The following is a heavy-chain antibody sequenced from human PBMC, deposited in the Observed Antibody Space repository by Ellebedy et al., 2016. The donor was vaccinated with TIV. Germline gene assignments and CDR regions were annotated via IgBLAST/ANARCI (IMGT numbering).Heavy chain of an antibody. J-gene: IGHJ4*02. CDR3: AKGSIGAATSCLDD. CDR1: GFAFSSFA. Sequence: GESLKISCAASGFAFSSFAMTWVRQAPGTGLEWVSVVSGGSADTHYADSVKGRFTTSRDNSKNTLYLQMNSLRDEDTAVYYCAKGSIGAATSCLDDWGQGTLVTGSS. D-gene: IGHD6-13*01. CDR2: VSGGSADT. V-gene: IGHV3-23*01.